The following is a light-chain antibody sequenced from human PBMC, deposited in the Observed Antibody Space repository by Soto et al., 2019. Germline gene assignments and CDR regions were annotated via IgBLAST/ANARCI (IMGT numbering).Light chain of an antibody. CDR1: QSVASN. CDR3: HQYNYWPLT. J-gene: IGKJ4*01. Sequence: EIVMTQSPATLSVSPGERATLSCRASQSVASNLAWYQQKPGQAPRLLIYGASTRATGIPARFSGGGSGTEFTLTISSLQSEDFAVYYCHQYNYWPLTFGGGTKVEIK. CDR2: GAS. V-gene: IGKV3-15*01.